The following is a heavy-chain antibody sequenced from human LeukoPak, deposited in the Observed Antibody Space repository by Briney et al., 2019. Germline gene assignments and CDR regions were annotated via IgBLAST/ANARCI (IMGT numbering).Heavy chain of an antibody. CDR2: ISAYNGNK. CDR3: ARGVEGDSSAFIYYYYYYYMDV. D-gene: IGHD3-22*01. CDR1: GYIFTSYG. V-gene: IGHV1-18*01. Sequence: GASVKVSCKASGYIFTSYGISWVRQAPGQGLEWMGWISAYNGNKNYAQNLQGRVTMTTDTSTTIAYMELRSLRSDDTAVYYCARGVEGDSSAFIYYYYYYYMDVWGKGTTVTISS. J-gene: IGHJ6*03.